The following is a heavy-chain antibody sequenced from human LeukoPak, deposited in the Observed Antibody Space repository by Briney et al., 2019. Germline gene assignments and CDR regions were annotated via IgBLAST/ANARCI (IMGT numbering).Heavy chain of an antibody. Sequence: PSETLSLTCTVSGDSISGYYWSWIRQPPGKGLEWIGYIYYSGSTDYNPSLKSRVTISVDTSKNQFSLRLSSVTAADTAVYYCARGASIAAVDYGMDVWGQGTTVTVS. J-gene: IGHJ6*02. CDR3: ARGASIAAVDYGMDV. D-gene: IGHD6-13*01. CDR1: GDSISGYY. CDR2: IYYSGST. V-gene: IGHV4-59*08.